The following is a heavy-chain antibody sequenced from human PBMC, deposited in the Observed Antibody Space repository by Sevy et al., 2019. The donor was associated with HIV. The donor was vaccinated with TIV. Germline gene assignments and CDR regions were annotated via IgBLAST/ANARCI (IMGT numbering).Heavy chain of an antibody. D-gene: IGHD3-22*01. CDR2: IWNDGSNK. J-gene: IGHJ4*02. CDR3: ARGGDFNDRSAKRDFDY. CDR1: GFTFSNYG. Sequence: GGSLRLSCAASGFTFSNYGMHWVRQAPGKGLEWVAVIWNDGSNKYYAGSVKGRFTISRVNSKNTLYLQMNSLRVEDTAVYFCARGGDFNDRSAKRDFDYWGQGTLVTVSS. V-gene: IGHV3-33*01.